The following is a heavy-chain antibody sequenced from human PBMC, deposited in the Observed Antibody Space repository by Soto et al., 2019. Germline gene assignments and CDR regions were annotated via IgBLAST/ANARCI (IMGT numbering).Heavy chain of an antibody. Sequence: QIKLMESGPTLVKPTQTLTLTCTFSGFSLSTSGVGVGWIRQPPGKALEWLALIYWDDDKRYSPSLKSRLTITKDTTKHQVVLTMTNMDPVDTATYYCPHSSEGYCSGGSCYSSPPWFDPWGQGTLVTVSS. V-gene: IGHV2-5*02. J-gene: IGHJ5*02. CDR1: GFSLSTSGVG. D-gene: IGHD2-15*01. CDR3: PHSSEGYCSGGSCYSSPPWFDP. CDR2: IYWDDDK.